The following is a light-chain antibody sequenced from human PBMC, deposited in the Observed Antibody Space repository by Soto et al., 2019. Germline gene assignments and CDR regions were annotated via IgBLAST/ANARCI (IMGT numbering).Light chain of an antibody. J-gene: IGLJ3*02. Sequence: QAVVTQPPSASGTPGQRVTISCSGSSSNIGSNSVNWFLHFPGTAPKLLIYINNQRPSGVPDRFSGSKSDTSASLAITGLQSEDEAYYYCAAWDDSLNGWVFGGGTKLTVL. CDR1: SSNIGSNS. CDR2: INN. V-gene: IGLV1-44*01. CDR3: AAWDDSLNGWV.